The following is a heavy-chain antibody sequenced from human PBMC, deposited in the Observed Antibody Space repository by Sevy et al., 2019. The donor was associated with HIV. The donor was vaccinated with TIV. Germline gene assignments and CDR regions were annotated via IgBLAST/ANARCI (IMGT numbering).Heavy chain of an antibody. CDR1: GGSISSYY. CDR3: ARSSEDSSGYYNNFYYYAMDV. J-gene: IGHJ6*02. CDR2: IYYSGST. Sequence: SETLSLTCTVSGGSISSYYWNWIRQPPGKGLEWIGYIYYSGSTNYNPSLKSRVTISVDTSKNQFSLKLGSVTAADTAVYYCARSSEDSSGYYNNFYYYAMDVWSQGTTVTVSS. D-gene: IGHD3-22*01. V-gene: IGHV4-59*01.